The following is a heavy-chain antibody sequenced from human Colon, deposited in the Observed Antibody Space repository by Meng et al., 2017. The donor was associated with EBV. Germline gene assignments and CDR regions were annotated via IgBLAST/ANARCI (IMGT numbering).Heavy chain of an antibody. CDR3: VISSHN. CDR2: IYYRGST. CDR1: GGSITSTSSY. D-gene: IGHD3-3*02. V-gene: IGHV4-39*07. Sequence: HRPESGPGLCNPSETLPLTCPISGGSITSTSSYWGWVRQPPGKGLEWIGSIYYRGSTNYNPSLKSRISMSVDMSKNQFSLKVNSVTAADTAIYYCVISSHNWGQGTLVTVSS. J-gene: IGHJ4*02.